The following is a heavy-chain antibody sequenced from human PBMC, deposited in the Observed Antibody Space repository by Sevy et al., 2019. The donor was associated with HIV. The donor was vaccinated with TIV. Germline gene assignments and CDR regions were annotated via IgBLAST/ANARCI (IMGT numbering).Heavy chain of an antibody. V-gene: IGHV3-21*01. Sequence: GGSLRLSCAASGFTFSSYSMNWVRQAPGKGLEWVSSISGISNYIYYVDSVQGRFSISRDNAKDSLYLQMNSLRVEVTAIYYCARGVQTYDAFDIWGQGTMVTVSS. D-gene: IGHD6-6*01. J-gene: IGHJ3*02. CDR1: GFTFSSYS. CDR2: ISGISNYI. CDR3: ARGVQTYDAFDI.